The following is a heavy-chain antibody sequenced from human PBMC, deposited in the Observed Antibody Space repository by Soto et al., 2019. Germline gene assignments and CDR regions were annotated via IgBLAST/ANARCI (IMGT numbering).Heavy chain of an antibody. Sequence: SETLSLTCTVSGGSISSSSYYWGWIRQPPGKGLEWIGSIYYSGSTYYNPSLKSRVTISVDTSKNQFSLKLSSVTAADTAVYYCARGLGDLWGQGTLVTVSS. V-gene: IGHV4-39*01. CDR3: ARGLGDL. J-gene: IGHJ4*02. CDR2: IYYSGST. CDR1: GGSISSSSYY. D-gene: IGHD3-16*01.